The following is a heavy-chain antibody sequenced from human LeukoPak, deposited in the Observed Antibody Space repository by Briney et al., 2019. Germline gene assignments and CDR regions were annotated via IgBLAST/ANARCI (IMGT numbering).Heavy chain of an antibody. CDR1: GFTFSSYG. J-gene: IGHJ6*03. CDR3: ARARYGSGIYYYYYMDV. CDR2: IRYDGSNK. Sequence: GGSLRLSCAASGFTFSSYGIYWVRQAPGKGLQWVAFIRYDGSNKYYADSVKGRFTISRDNAKNSLYLQMNSLRAEDTAVYYCARARYGSGIYYYYYMDVWGKGTTVTISS. D-gene: IGHD3-10*01. V-gene: IGHV3-30*02.